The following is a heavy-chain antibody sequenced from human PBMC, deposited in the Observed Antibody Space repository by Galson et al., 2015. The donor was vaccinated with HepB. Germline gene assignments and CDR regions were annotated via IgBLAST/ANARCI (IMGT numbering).Heavy chain of an antibody. CDR2: IWSDGRNE. J-gene: IGHJ6*02. CDR1: GFTFSYHG. V-gene: IGHV3-33*01. Sequence: SLRLSCAASGFTFSYHGMHWVRQAPGKGLEWVAVIWSDGRNEHYVDSVKGRFTISRDNSKNTLYLQMNSLRDDDTAVYYCARDLGGVDGDGLDVWGQGSAVTVSS. CDR3: ARDLGGVDGDGLDV. D-gene: IGHD5-24*01.